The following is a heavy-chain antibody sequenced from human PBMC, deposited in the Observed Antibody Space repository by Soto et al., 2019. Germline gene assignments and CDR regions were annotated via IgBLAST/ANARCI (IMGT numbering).Heavy chain of an antibody. D-gene: IGHD5-18*01. CDR3: ARDQCPRGYSDGLSLDY. V-gene: IGHV3-33*01. J-gene: IGHJ4*02. CDR1: GFTFSSYG. CDR2: IWYDGSNK. Sequence: QVQLVESGGGVVQPGRSLRLSCAASGFTFSSYGMHWVRQAPGKGLEWVAVIWYDGSNKYYADSVKGRFTISRDNSKNTLYLQLNSLRGEDTAVYYCARDQCPRGYSDGLSLDYWGQGTLVTVSS.